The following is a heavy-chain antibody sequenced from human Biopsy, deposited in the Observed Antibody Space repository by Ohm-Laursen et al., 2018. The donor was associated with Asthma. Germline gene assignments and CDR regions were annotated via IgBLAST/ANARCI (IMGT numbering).Heavy chain of an antibody. D-gene: IGHD3-3*01. CDR2: IFSNDEK. CDR1: PGSINDYY. CDR3: ARVVNYDFRSGYWFDP. Sequence: TLSLTCTVSPGSINDYYWNWIRQPPGKALEWLAHIFSNDEKSYSTSLKSRITISKDTAKSQVVLTMSNMDPVDTATYYCARVVNYDFRSGYWFDPWGQGTLVTVSS. V-gene: IGHV2-26*01. J-gene: IGHJ5*02.